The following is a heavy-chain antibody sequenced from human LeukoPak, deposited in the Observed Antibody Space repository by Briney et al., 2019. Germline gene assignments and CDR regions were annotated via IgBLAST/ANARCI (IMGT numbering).Heavy chain of an antibody. J-gene: IGHJ4*02. CDR3: AREPGQAGDSSSRYFTRLDY. CDR2: ISYDGSNK. CDR1: GFTFSTYG. Sequence: GGSLRLSCTASGFTFSTYGMHWVRQAPGKGLEWVAVISYDGSNKHYADSVKGRFTISRDNSKNTLYLQMNSLRAEDTAVYYCAREPGQAGDSSSRYFTRLDYWGQGTLVTVSS. V-gene: IGHV3-30*03. D-gene: IGHD6-13*01.